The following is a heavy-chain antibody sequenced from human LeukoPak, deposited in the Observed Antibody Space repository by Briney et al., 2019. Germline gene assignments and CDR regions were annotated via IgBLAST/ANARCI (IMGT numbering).Heavy chain of an antibody. CDR3: AKARYDFWSGSSDP. V-gene: IGHV3-74*01. D-gene: IGHD3-3*01. CDR1: GFTFSSYW. Sequence: GGSLRLSCAASGFTFSSYWMHWVRQAPGKGLVWVSRINTDGSSTSYADSVKGRFTISRDNAKNTLYLQMNSLRAEDTAVYYCAKARYDFWSGSSDPWGQGTLVTVSS. CDR2: INTDGSST. J-gene: IGHJ5*02.